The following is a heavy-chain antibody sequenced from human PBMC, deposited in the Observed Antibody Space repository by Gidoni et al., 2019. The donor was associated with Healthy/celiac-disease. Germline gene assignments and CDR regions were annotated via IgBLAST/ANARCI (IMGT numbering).Heavy chain of an antibody. V-gene: IGHV4-38-2*01. CDR1: GYSISSGYY. Sequence: QVQLQESGPGLVKPSETLSLTCAVSGYSISSGYYWGWIRQPPGKGLEWIGSIYHSGSTYYNPSLKSRVTISVDTSKNQFSLKLSSVTAADTAVYYCASLTYYYDSSGYRFFIGYFDLWGRGTLVTVSS. CDR3: ASLTYYYDSSGYRFFIGYFDL. D-gene: IGHD3-22*01. CDR2: IYHSGST. J-gene: IGHJ2*01.